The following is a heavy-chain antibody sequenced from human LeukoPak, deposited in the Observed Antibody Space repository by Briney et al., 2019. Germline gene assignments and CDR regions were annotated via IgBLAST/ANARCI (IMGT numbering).Heavy chain of an antibody. J-gene: IGHJ4*02. Sequence: GRSLSLSCAASGFTFSSYAIHWVRQAPGKGLEWVTFISYDGSSKSYADSVKGRFTISRDNSKNTLYLQMNSLRVEDAAVYYCAREYYDSGSYSGNFDYWGQGTLVTVSS. D-gene: IGHD3-10*01. CDR3: AREYYDSGSYSGNFDY. CDR1: GFTFSSYA. V-gene: IGHV3-30-3*01. CDR2: ISYDGSSK.